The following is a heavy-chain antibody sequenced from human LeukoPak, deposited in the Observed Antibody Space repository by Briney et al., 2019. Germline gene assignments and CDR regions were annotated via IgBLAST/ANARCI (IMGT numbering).Heavy chain of an antibody. CDR1: GGSISVSSYY. J-gene: IGHJ5*02. V-gene: IGHV4-39*01. D-gene: IGHD5-24*01. CDR3: ARHPVIWPQYPS. Sequence: SETLSLTCTVSGGSISVSSYYWGWIRQPPGKGLEWTGSIYYSGSTYYSPSLKSRVTISVDTSQNQFSLKLSSVTAADTAVYYCARHPVIWPQYPSWGQGTLVTVSS. CDR2: IYYSGST.